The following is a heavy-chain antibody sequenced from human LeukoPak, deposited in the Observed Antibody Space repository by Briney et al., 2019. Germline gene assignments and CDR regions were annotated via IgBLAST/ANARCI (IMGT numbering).Heavy chain of an antibody. CDR2: INHSGSS. Sequence: SXTLSLXCAVNGGSFSDYYWSWIRQPPGKGLEWIGEINHSGSSNYNPSLKSRVTISVDTSKNQFSLKLNSVTAADTAVYYCASCVDPQGFDYWGQGTLVTVSS. J-gene: IGHJ4*02. V-gene: IGHV4-34*01. CDR1: GGSFSDYY. CDR3: ASCVDPQGFDY.